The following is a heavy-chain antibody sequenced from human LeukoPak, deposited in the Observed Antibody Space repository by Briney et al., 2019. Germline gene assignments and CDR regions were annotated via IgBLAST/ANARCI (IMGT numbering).Heavy chain of an antibody. V-gene: IGHV4-39*07. Sequence: PSETLSLTCTVSGGSISSSSYYWGWIRQPPGKGLEWIGSIYYSGSTYYNPSLKSRVTISVDTSKNQFSLKLSSVTAADTAVYYCARVRAYSSRDGRFDPWGQGTLVTVSS. J-gene: IGHJ5*02. CDR1: GGSISSSSYY. D-gene: IGHD6-13*01. CDR3: ARVRAYSSRDGRFDP. CDR2: IYYSGST.